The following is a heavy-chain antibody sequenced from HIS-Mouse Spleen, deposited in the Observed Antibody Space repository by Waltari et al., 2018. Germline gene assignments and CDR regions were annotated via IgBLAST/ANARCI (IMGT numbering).Heavy chain of an antibody. Sequence: EVQLVESGGGLVQPGRSLRLSCAASGFTFDDYAMHWVRQAPGKGLEWVSGISWNSGSIGYADSVKGRFTISRDNAKNSLYLQMNSLRAEDTALYYCAKDTGDIVGAYDAFDIWGQGTMVTVSS. CDR3: AKDTGDIVGAYDAFDI. D-gene: IGHD1-26*01. V-gene: IGHV3-9*01. CDR1: GFTFDDYA. J-gene: IGHJ3*02. CDR2: ISWNSGSI.